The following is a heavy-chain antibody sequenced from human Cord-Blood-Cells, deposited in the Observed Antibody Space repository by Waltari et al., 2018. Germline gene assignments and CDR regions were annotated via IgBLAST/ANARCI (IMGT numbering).Heavy chain of an antibody. Sequence: VQLVESGGGLIQPGGSLRLSCAVSGFTVSSNYMSWVRQAPGKGLEWVSVIYSGGSTYYADSVKGRFTISRDNSKNTLYLQMNSLRAEDTAVYYCARVKTMVRGVKGLDYWGQGTLVTVSS. J-gene: IGHJ4*02. CDR1: GFTVSSNY. CDR2: IYSGGST. D-gene: IGHD3-10*01. V-gene: IGHV3-53*01. CDR3: ARVKTMVRGVKGLDY.